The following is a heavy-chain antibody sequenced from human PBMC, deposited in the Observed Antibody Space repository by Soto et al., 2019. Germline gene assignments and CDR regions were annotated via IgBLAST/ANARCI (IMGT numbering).Heavy chain of an antibody. V-gene: IGHV3-30*14. CDR1: RFTFRSFV. CDR3: ARPGSISMVVVNNFEF. CDR2: VSYDGSNQ. D-gene: IGHD3-22*01. Sequence: GGSLRLSCAASRFTFRSFVMHWIRQAPGKGLEWVAGVSYDGSNQYYAGSVKGRFTISRDNSKNTVYLQIHSLRPEDTAVYYCARPGSISMVVVNNFEFWGQGTLVTVSS. J-gene: IGHJ4*02.